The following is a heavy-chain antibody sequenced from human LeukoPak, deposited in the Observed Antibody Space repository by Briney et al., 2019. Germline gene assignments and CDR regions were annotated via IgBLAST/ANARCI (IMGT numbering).Heavy chain of an antibody. CDR3: ARAGGIAAANYYYYYMDV. CDR2: IIPIFGTA. CDR1: GGTFSSYA. Sequence: ASVKVSCKASGGTFSSYAISWVRQAPGQGLEWMGGIIPIFGTANYAQKFQGRVTITADESTSTAYMELSSLRSEDMAVYYCARAGGIAAANYYYYYMDVWGKGTTVTISS. J-gene: IGHJ6*03. D-gene: IGHD6-13*01. V-gene: IGHV1-69*13.